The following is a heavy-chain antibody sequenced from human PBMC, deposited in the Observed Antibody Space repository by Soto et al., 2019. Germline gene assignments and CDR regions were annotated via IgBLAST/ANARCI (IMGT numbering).Heavy chain of an antibody. CDR2: ISGSGGST. D-gene: IGHD6-13*01. CDR3: AKDVRGAAHRYCDY. J-gene: IGHJ4*02. CDR1: GFTFSSYA. V-gene: IGHV3-23*01. Sequence: EVQLLESGGGLVQPGGSLRLSCAASGFTFSSYAMSWVRQAPGKGLEWVSDISGSGGSTYYADSVKGRFTISRDNSKNTLFLQMNSLRAEDTDLYYCAKDVRGAAHRYCDYWGQGTLVTVSS.